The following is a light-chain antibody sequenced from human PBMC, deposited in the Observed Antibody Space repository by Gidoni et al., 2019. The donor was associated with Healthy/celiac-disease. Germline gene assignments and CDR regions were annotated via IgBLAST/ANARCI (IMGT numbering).Light chain of an antibody. J-gene: IGKJ3*01. Sequence: VLTQSPATLSLSPGERATLPCRASQSVSSYLAWYQQKPGQAPRLLISDASNRATGIPARFSGSGSGTDFTLTISSLEPEDFAVYYCQQRSNWPPVFTFGPGTKVEIK. CDR1: QSVSSY. V-gene: IGKV3-11*01. CDR2: DAS. CDR3: QQRSNWPPVFT.